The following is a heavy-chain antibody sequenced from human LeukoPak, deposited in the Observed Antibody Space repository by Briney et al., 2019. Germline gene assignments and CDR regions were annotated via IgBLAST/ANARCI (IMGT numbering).Heavy chain of an antibody. J-gene: IGHJ4*02. Sequence: GGSLRLSCAPSGFTFSSYSMNWVRQAPGKGQEWVSYISSGSSTIYYADSVKGRFTISRDNAKNSLYLQMNSLRAEDTAVYYCAREPIDYWGQGTLVTVSS. V-gene: IGHV3-48*01. CDR2: ISSGSSTI. CDR3: AREPIDY. CDR1: GFTFSSYS.